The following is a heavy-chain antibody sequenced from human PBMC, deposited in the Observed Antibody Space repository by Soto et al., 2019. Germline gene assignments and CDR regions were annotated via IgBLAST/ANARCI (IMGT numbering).Heavy chain of an antibody. CDR3: AREINRHDFWSGYPQVTHFDY. J-gene: IGHJ4*02. Sequence: GGSLRLSCAASGFTFSSYSMNCVRQAPGKGLEWVSYISSSSSTIYYADSVKGRFTISRDNAKNSLHLQMNSLRAEDTAVYYCAREINRHDFWSGYPQVTHFDYWGQGTLVTVSS. D-gene: IGHD3-3*01. CDR2: ISSSSSTI. V-gene: IGHV3-48*01. CDR1: GFTFSSYS.